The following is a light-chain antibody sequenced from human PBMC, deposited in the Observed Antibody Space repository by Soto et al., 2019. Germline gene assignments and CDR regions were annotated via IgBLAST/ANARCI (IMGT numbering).Light chain of an antibody. Sequence: QSALTQPPSASGSPGQSVTISCTGTSSDIGGYNFVSWYQHHPGKAPKLMIFEVTKRPSGVPDRFSGSKSGNTASLTVSGLQAEDEADYYCSSYAGSSTYVFGTGTRSPS. CDR1: SSDIGGYNF. V-gene: IGLV2-8*01. CDR2: EVT. CDR3: SSYAGSSTYV. J-gene: IGLJ1*01.